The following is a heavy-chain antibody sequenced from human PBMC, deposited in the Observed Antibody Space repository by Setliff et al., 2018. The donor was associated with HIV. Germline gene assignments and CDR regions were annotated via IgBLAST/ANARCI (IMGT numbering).Heavy chain of an antibody. Sequence: SVKVSCKASGGTFSSYAFSWVRQAPGQGLEWMGGIIPIFGTANYAQKFQGRVTITADESTSTAYMELSSLSSEDTAVYYCARVPIGADGASDWGQGTLVTVSS. CDR3: ARVPIGADGASD. CDR2: IIPIFGTA. D-gene: IGHD6-13*01. V-gene: IGHV1-69*13. J-gene: IGHJ4*02. CDR1: GGTFSSYA.